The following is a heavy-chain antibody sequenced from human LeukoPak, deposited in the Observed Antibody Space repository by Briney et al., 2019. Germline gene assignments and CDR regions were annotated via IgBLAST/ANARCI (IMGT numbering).Heavy chain of an antibody. CDR3: ASSRSSGWAISGY. J-gene: IGHJ4*02. CDR1: GGTFSSYA. CDR2: IIPIFGTA. V-gene: IGHV1-69*01. Sequence: AASVKVSCKASGGTFSSYAISRVRQAPGQGLEWMGEIIPIFGTANYAQKFQGRVTITADESTSTAYMELSSLRSEDTAVYYCASSRSSGWAISGYWGQGTLVTVSS. D-gene: IGHD6-19*01.